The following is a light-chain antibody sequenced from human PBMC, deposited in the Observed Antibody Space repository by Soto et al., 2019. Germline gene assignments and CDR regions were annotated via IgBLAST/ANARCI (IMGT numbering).Light chain of an antibody. CDR1: QSVGSF. CDR3: QQRDNWT. J-gene: IGKJ1*01. Sequence: EIVLTQSPATLSLSPGERANLSCRASQSVGSFLAWYQQKPGQAPRLLIYDASNRATGVPARFSGSGSGTDFTLTISSLEAEDFAVYYCQQRDNWTFGQGTKVDIK. V-gene: IGKV3-11*01. CDR2: DAS.